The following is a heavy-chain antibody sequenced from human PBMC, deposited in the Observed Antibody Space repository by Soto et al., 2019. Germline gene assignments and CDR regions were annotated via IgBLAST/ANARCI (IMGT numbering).Heavy chain of an antibody. D-gene: IGHD4-17*01. V-gene: IGHV1-18*01. CDR2: ISAYNGNT. J-gene: IGHJ3*02. Sequence: QVQLVQSGAEVKKPGASVKVSCKASGYTFTSYGISWVRQAPGQGLEWMGWISAYNGNTNYAQKLQGRVTMTTDTSTSTAYMELRSLRSDDTAVYYCARDTHPRVDYAPDAFDIWGQGTMVTVSS. CDR1: GYTFTSYG. CDR3: ARDTHPRVDYAPDAFDI.